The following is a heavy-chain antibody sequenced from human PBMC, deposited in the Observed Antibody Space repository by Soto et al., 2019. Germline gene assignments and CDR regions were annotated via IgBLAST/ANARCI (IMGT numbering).Heavy chain of an antibody. Sequence: QVQLVQSGAEVKKPGSSVKLSCKTSGGTFSSYAISWVRQAPGQGLEWMGGIIPIFDTANYAQKFQGRVTITADEATSTAYMELSSLRSEDTAVYYCARHDCISSSCYYYYYYSMDVWGQGPTVTVSS. CDR3: ARHDCISSSCYYYYYYSMDV. J-gene: IGHJ6*02. CDR1: GGTFSSYA. CDR2: IIPIFDTA. D-gene: IGHD2-2*01. V-gene: IGHV1-69*12.